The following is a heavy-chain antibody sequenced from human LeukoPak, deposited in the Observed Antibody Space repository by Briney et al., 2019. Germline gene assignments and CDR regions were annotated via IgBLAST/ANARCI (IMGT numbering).Heavy chain of an antibody. D-gene: IGHD3-3*01. Sequence: GGSLRLSCAASGFTFSSYGMHWVRQAPGKGLEWVAFIRYDGSNKYYADSVKGRFTISRDNSKNTLYLQMNSLRAEDTAVYYCAKELTSITQGDAFDIWGQGTMVTVSS. CDR1: GFTFSSYG. CDR3: AKELTSITQGDAFDI. CDR2: IRYDGSNK. V-gene: IGHV3-30*02. J-gene: IGHJ3*02.